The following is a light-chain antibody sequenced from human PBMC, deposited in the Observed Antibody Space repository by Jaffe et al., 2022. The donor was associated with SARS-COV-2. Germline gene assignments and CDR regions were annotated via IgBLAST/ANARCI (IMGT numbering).Light chain of an antibody. Sequence: EIVMTQSPATLSVSPGERATLSCRASQSVSINLAWYQQKPGQAPRLLIYGASTRATGIPARFSGSGSGTEFTLTISSLQSEDFAVYYCQQYNNWPPLFGQGTKVEIK. CDR1: QSVSIN. CDR2: GAS. J-gene: IGKJ1*01. V-gene: IGKV3-15*01. CDR3: QQYNNWPPL.